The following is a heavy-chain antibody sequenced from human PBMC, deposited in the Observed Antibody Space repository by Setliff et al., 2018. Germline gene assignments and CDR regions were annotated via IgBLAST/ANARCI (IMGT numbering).Heavy chain of an antibody. D-gene: IGHD2-15*01. Sequence: GGSLRLSCAASGFTFNNYWMSWVRQAPGKGLEWVASIEKDGSERYYVDSVKGRFTISRDNAENSLYLQMNSLRVEDTAVYHCARDAAAATGSFDIWGQGTMVTVSS. CDR2: IEKDGSER. J-gene: IGHJ3*02. CDR3: ARDAAAATGSFDI. CDR1: GFTFNNYW. V-gene: IGHV3-7*03.